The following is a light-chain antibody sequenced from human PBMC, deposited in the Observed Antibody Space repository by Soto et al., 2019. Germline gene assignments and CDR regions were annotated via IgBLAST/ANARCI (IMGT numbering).Light chain of an antibody. CDR3: SSYTSSSTQV. CDR1: TFDVDDYNS. Sequence: QSVLAQPASVSGSPGQSITFSCTGTTFDVDDYNSVSWYQHHPGKAPKLIIYEVSNRPSGVSNRFSGSKSGNTASLTISGLQAEDEADYYCSSYTSSSTQVFGTGTKVTVL. V-gene: IGLV2-14*01. CDR2: EVS. J-gene: IGLJ1*01.